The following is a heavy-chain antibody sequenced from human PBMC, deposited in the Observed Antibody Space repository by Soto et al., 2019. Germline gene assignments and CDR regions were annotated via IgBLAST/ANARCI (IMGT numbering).Heavy chain of an antibody. J-gene: IGHJ4*02. Sequence: EVQMLQSEGGLVQPGGSLRLSCAASGFTFDSYAMSWVRQAPGKGPEWVSALGGSGATTHYADSVKGRFTISRDNSKNTVNLQMISLRVEYTAVYYCAKDAKGASAPYFFDDWGQGTLVIVSS. CDR3: AKDAKGASAPYFFDD. D-gene: IGHD6-13*01. CDR2: LGGSGATT. CDR1: GFTFDSYA. V-gene: IGHV3-23*01.